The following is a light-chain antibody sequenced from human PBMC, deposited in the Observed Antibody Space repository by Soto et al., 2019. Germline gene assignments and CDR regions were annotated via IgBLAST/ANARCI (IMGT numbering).Light chain of an antibody. CDR3: QQYNNWPPWT. V-gene: IGKV3-20*01. CDR1: QSVSSSY. CDR2: GAS. Sequence: EIVLTYSPGTLSLSRWERATLSCRASQSVSSSYLAWYQQKPGQAPRLLIYGASSRATGIPDRFSGSGSGTDFTLTISRLEPEDFAVYYCQQYNNWPPWTFGQGTKVDIK. J-gene: IGKJ1*01.